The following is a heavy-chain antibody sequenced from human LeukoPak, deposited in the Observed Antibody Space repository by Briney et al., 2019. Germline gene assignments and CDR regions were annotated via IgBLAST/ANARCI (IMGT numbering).Heavy chain of an antibody. Sequence: GESLKISCKGSGYTFSNYWIGWVRQMPGKGLELMGIIYPGDSDTRYSPSFQGQVTISADKSISTAYLQWSSLKASDTAMYYCAKAMHNSGWVQYFDFWGQGTLVTVSS. CDR2: IYPGDSDT. D-gene: IGHD6-19*01. CDR3: AKAMHNSGWVQYFDF. J-gene: IGHJ4*02. CDR1: GYTFSNYW. V-gene: IGHV5-51*01.